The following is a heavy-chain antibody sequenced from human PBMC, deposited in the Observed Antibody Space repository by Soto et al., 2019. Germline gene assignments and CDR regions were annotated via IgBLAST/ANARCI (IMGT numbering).Heavy chain of an antibody. J-gene: IGHJ3*02. D-gene: IGHD3-22*01. V-gene: IGHV3-72*01. CDR3: ARVVYYDSSGYDALDI. CDR1: GFTFSDHY. Sequence: GGSLRLSCAASGFTFSDHYMDWVRQAPGKGLEWVGRTRNKANSYTTEYAASVKGRFTISRDDSKNSLYLQMNSLKTEDTAVYYCARVVYYDSSGYDALDIWGQGTMVTVSS. CDR2: TRNKANSYTT.